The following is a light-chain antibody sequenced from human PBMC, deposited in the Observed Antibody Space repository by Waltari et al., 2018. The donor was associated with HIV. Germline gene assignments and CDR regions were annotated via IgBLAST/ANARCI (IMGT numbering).Light chain of an antibody. CDR1: NIGGKN. Sequence: FDVTQPVSLSVALGQTATMTCERDNIGGKNVHWCQQKPGQAPVQVIFKDSRRPSGIPERFSGSNSGNTATLTITGAQAGDEADYYCQLWDNGAVVFGGGTKLTVL. CDR3: QLWDNGAVV. V-gene: IGLV3-9*01. CDR2: KDS. J-gene: IGLJ2*01.